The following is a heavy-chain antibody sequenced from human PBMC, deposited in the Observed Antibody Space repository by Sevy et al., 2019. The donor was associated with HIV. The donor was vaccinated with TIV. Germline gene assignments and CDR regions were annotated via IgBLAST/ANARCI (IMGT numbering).Heavy chain of an antibody. D-gene: IGHD6-13*01. V-gene: IGHV3-30*18. CDR2: ISYDGSNK. CDR3: AKEKRKGSSSWYFGWFDP. J-gene: IGHJ5*02. Sequence: GGSLRLSCAASGFTFSSYGMHWVRQAPGKGLEWVAVISYDGSNKYYADSVKGRFTISRDNSKNTLYLQMNSLGAEDTAVYYCAKEKRKGSSSWYFGWFDPWGQGTLVTVSS. CDR1: GFTFSSYG.